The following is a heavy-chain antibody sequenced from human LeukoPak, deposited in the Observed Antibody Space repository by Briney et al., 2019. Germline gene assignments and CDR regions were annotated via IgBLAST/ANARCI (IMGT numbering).Heavy chain of an antibody. V-gene: IGHV1-8*01. D-gene: IGHD6-19*01. CDR3: ARGLSGCDLESDWFVP. J-gene: IGHJ5*02. CDR1: GYTFSSYD. Sequence: ASVKVSCKASGYTFSSYDINWLRQATGQGLEWMGWMKPNSGNTGYAQKFRGRVTMTRNTSLNTAYMELSSLTFEDTAVYYCARGLSGCDLESDWFVPWGQGTLVTVSS. CDR2: MKPNSGNT.